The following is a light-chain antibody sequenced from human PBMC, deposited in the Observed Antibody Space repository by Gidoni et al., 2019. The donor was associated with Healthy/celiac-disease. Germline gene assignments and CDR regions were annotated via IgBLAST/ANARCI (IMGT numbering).Light chain of an antibody. CDR2: DAS. V-gene: IGKV1-33*01. CDR3: QQYDNLPGGLT. Sequence: DSQMTQSPSSLSASVGVRVTITCQASQDISNYLNWYQQKPGKAPKLLIYDASNLETGVPSRFSGSGSGTDFTFTISSLQPEDIATYYCQQYDNLPGGLTFGGGTKVEIK. J-gene: IGKJ4*01. CDR1: QDISNY.